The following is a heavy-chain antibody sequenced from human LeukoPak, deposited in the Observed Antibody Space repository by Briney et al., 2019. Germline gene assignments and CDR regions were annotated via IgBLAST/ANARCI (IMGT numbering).Heavy chain of an antibody. D-gene: IGHD6-13*01. CDR2: IKHSGST. V-gene: IGHV4-34*01. CDR3: ARFSVAAAGTGWFDP. J-gene: IGHJ5*02. Sequence: SETLSLTCAVYGESLSGYYWSWIRQPPGKGLEWIGEIKHSGSTNYNPSLKSRVTISVDTSKNQLSLKLSSVTAADTAVYYCARFSVAAAGTGWFDPWGQGTLVTVSA. CDR1: GESLSGYY.